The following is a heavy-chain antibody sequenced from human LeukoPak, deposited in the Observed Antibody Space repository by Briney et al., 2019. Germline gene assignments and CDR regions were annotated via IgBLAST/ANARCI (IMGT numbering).Heavy chain of an antibody. V-gene: IGHV1-18*01. Sequence: ASVKVSCKASGYTFTSYGISWVRQAPGQGLEWVGWISAYNGNTDYAQKLQGRVTMTTDTSTSTACMELRSLRSDDTAVYYCARDYYDSSGYYHDAFDIWGQGTMVTVSS. CDR3: ARDYYDSSGYYHDAFDI. D-gene: IGHD3-22*01. CDR1: GYTFTSYG. J-gene: IGHJ3*02. CDR2: ISAYNGNT.